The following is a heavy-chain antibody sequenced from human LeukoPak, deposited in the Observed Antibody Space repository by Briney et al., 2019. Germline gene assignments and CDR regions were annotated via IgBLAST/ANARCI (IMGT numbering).Heavy chain of an antibody. CDR2: ISAYNGNT. D-gene: IGHD6-19*01. V-gene: IGHV1-18*01. Sequence: ASVKVSCKASGYTFTSYGISWVRQAPGQGLEWMGWISAYNGNTNYAQKLQGRVTMTTDTSTSTAYMELRSLRSDDTAIYYCTTGGAGFSRYEYWGQGTVVTVST. CDR1: GYTFTSYG. CDR3: TTGGAGFSRYEY. J-gene: IGHJ4*02.